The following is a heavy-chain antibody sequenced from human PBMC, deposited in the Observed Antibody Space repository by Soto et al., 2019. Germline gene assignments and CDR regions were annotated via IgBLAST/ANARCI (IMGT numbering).Heavy chain of an antibody. CDR3: AGERNEATGVYCYYHCMDV. CDR2: ISAYNGNT. J-gene: IGHJ6*02. Sequence: QVQLVQSGAEVKKPGASVKVSCKASGYTFTSYGISWVRQAPGQGLEWMGWISAYNGNTNYAQKLQGRVTMTTDTSPRTADKELKNLGADDTAVYYCAGERNEATGVYCYYHCMDVLGPGATVTVSS. D-gene: IGHD3-3*01. CDR1: GYTFTSYG. V-gene: IGHV1-18*01.